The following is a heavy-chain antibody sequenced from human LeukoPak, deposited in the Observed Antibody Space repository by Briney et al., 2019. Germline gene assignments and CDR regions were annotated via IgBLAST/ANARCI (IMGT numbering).Heavy chain of an antibody. CDR3: ARGLRGLRVPTH. D-gene: IGHD5-12*01. V-gene: IGHV4-4*07. CDR1: GGSISSYY. CDR2: IYTTGST. Sequence: SETLSLTCTVSGGSISSYYWTWIRQPAGKGLEWIGRIYTTGSTNYNPSLNSRVTMSVDTSKNQFSLKLSSVTAADTAVYYCARGLRGLRVPTHWGQGTLVTVSS. J-gene: IGHJ4*02.